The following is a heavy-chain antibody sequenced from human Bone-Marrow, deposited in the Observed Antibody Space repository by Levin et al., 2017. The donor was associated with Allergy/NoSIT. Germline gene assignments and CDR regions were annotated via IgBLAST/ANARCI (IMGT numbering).Heavy chain of an antibody. Sequence: LSLTCAPSGFTFSSYAMHWVRQAPGKGLEWVAVISYDGSNKYYADSVKGRFTISRDNSKNTLYLQMNSLRAEDTAVYYCARARYCSSTSCRWGYFDLWGRGTLVTVSS. V-gene: IGHV3-30*04. CDR2: ISYDGSNK. CDR3: ARARYCSSTSCRWGYFDL. J-gene: IGHJ2*01. D-gene: IGHD2-2*01. CDR1: GFTFSSYA.